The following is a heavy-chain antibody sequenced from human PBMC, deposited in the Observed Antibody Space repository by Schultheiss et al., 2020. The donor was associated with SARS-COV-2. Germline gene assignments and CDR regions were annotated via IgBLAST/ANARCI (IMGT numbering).Heavy chain of an antibody. CDR3: ARGGLRVFDY. D-gene: IGHD5-12*01. V-gene: IGHV3-64*04. CDR2: ISSNGGST. J-gene: IGHJ4*02. CDR1: GFTFSSYA. Sequence: GGSLRLSCSASGFTFSSYAMHWVRQAPGKGLEYVSAISSNGGSTYYADSVKGRFTISRDNSKNSLYLQMNSLRAEDTAVYYCARGGLRVFDYWGQGTLVTVSS.